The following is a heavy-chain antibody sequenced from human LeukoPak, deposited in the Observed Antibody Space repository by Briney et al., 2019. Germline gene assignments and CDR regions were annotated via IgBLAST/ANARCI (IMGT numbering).Heavy chain of an antibody. CDR1: GFTFSHYY. CDR3: TRHRDSGYDWDYYYYMDV. CDR2: ISRTSSTI. D-gene: IGHD5-12*01. V-gene: IGHV3-48*01. J-gene: IGHJ6*03. Sequence: GGSLRLSCAASGFTFSHYYMTWVRQAPGKGLEWVSQISRTSSTIYYADSVKGRFTISRDNAKNSLYLQMNSLTGEDTAVYYCTRHRDSGYDWDYYYYMDVWGKGTTVTISS.